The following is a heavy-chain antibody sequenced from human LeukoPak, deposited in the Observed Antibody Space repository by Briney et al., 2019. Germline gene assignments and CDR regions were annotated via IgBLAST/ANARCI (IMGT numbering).Heavy chain of an antibody. CDR3: ARVGSSGWSHAFDI. CDR2: MNPNSGNT. V-gene: IGHV1-8*02. D-gene: IGHD6-19*01. Sequence: GASVKVSCKASGYTFTSYGISWVRQAPGQGLEWMGWMNPNSGNTGYAQKFQGRVTMTRNTSISTAYMELSSLRSEDTAVYYCARVGSSGWSHAFDIWGQGTMVTVSS. CDR1: GYTFTSYG. J-gene: IGHJ3*02.